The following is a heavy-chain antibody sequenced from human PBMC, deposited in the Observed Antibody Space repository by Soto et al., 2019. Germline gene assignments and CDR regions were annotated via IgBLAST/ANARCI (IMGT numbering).Heavy chain of an antibody. J-gene: IGHJ2*01. V-gene: IGHV4-4*07. CDR3: ARERLDVGYCSGCSCYSTLNWYFDL. CDR2: IYASGST. CDR1: GGSISSYY. D-gene: IGHD2-15*01. Sequence: QVQLQESGPGLVKPSETLSLTCTVSGGSISSYYWSWIRQPAGKGLEWIGRIYASGSTNYNPSLRSRVAMSVDTSKNQFSLKLSSVSAADSGVYYCARERLDVGYCSGCSCYSTLNWYFDLWGRGTLVTVSS.